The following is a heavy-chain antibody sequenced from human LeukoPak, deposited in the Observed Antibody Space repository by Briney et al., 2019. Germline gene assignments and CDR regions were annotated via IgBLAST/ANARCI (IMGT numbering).Heavy chain of an antibody. V-gene: IGHV3-23*01. CDR1: GFTFSNYA. Sequence: GGSLRLSCAASGFTFSNYAMSWVRQAPGKGLEWVSGISGDGGSTYYADSVKGRFTISRGSSENALYLQTNSLRAEDTAVYYCAKTSKYSTTWYDYWGQGTLVTVSS. CDR3: AKTSKYSTTWYDY. J-gene: IGHJ4*02. D-gene: IGHD6-13*01. CDR2: ISGDGGST.